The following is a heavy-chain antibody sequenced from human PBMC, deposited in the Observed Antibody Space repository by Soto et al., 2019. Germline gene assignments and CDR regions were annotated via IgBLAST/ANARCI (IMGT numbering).Heavy chain of an antibody. D-gene: IGHD1-20*01. CDR3: ARRAPYNRRGGGFQH. J-gene: IGHJ1*01. V-gene: IGHV4-39*01. Sequence: QLQLQESGPGLVKPSETLSLTCTVSGDSISNSIYFWGWIRQPPGKGLEWIGSIYSDETTYYNPSLKSRLAISVDTSKNQFSLTLNSVTAADTAVYYCARRAPYNRRGGGFQHWGQGTLVTVSS. CDR2: IYSDETT. CDR1: GDSISNSIYF.